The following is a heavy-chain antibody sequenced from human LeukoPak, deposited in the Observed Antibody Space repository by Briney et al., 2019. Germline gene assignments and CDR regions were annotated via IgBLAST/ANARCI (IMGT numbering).Heavy chain of an antibody. V-gene: IGHV4-59*08. CDR2: IYYSGST. CDR1: GGSINSYY. CDR3: ATAENSSGWFGY. Sequence: SETLSLTCTVSGGSINSYYWSWIRQPPGKGLEWIGYIYYSGSTNYNPSLKSRITIPVDTSNNQFSLKVNSVTAADTAVYYCATAENSSGWFGYWGQGTLVTVSS. D-gene: IGHD6-19*01. J-gene: IGHJ4*02.